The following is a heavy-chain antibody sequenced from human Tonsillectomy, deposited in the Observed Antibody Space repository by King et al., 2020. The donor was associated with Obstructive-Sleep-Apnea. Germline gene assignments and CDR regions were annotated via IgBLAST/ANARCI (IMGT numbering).Heavy chain of an antibody. D-gene: IGHD4-17*01. CDR2: IYHSGST. V-gene: IGHV4-4*02. CDR3: ARCDDYGDDEYWFDP. CDR1: GGSISSSNW. Sequence: VQLQELGPGLVKPSGTLSLTCAVSGGSISSSNWWSWVRQPPGKGLEWIGEIYHSGSTNYNPSLKSRVTISVDKSKNQFSLKLSSVTAADTAVYYCARCDDYGDDEYWFDPWGQGTLVTVSS. J-gene: IGHJ5*02.